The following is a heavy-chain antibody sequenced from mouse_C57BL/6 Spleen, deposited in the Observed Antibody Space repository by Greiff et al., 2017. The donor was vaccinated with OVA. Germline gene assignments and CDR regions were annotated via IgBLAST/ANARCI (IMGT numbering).Heavy chain of an antibody. J-gene: IGHJ2*01. CDR1: GYAFTNYL. Sequence: VQLQQSGAELVRPGTSVKVSCKASGYAFTNYLIEWVKQRPGQGLEWIGVINPGSGGTNYNEKFKGKATLTADKSSSTAYMQLSSLTSEDSAVYFCARKGVLRPYYFDYWGQGTTLTVSS. V-gene: IGHV1-54*01. D-gene: IGHD1-2*01. CDR2: INPGSGGT. CDR3: ARKGVLRPYYFDY.